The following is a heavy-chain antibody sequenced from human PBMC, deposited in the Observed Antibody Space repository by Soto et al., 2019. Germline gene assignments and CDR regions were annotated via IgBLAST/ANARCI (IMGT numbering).Heavy chain of an antibody. D-gene: IGHD3-16*01. CDR2: IYSGGAT. CDR1: GFSVTTNH. CDR3: VRNYGAV. J-gene: IGHJ6*02. V-gene: IGHV3-66*01. Sequence: EVQLVESGGGLVQPGGSLRLSCAVSGFSVTTNHMTWVRQAPGKGLEWVSIIYSGGATDYADSVKGRLTISRDNSKNTLNLQMNSLRGEDTAIYYCVRNYGAVWGQGNTVTVSS.